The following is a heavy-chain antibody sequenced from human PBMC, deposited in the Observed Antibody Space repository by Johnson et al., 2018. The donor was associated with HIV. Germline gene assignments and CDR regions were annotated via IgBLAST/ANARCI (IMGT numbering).Heavy chain of an antibody. CDR2: ISYDGTNK. J-gene: IGHJ3*02. Sequence: VQLVESGGGVVQPGRSLRLSCAASGFTFSYYAMHWVRQVPGKGLEWVAVISYDGTNKYYANSVQGRFTISRDNSKNTLYLQMNSLRAEDTAVYLCARMRGAVITEVGAFDIWGQGTMVTVSS. V-gene: IGHV3-30-3*01. D-gene: IGHD3-3*01. CDR1: GFTFSYYA. CDR3: ARMRGAVITEVGAFDI.